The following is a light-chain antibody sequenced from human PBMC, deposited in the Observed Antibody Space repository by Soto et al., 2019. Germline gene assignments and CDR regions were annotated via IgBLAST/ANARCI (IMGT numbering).Light chain of an antibody. V-gene: IGKV3-20*01. CDR3: QQYDSSPPT. CDR2: GAS. Sequence: EIVLTQSPGTLSLSPGERATLSCRASQSVNSNYLAWYQRKPGQDPRLLIYGASNRATDIPYRFSASGSGTDFTLTITRLEPEDFAVYYCQQYDSSPPTFDQGTKVEIK. J-gene: IGKJ1*01. CDR1: QSVNSNY.